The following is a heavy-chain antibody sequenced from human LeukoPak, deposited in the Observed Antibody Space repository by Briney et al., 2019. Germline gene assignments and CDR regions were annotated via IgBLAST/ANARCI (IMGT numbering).Heavy chain of an antibody. Sequence: GSSVKVSCKASGGTFSSYAISWVRQAPGQGLEWMRGIIPIFGTANYAQKFQGRVTITADKSTSTAYMELSSLRSEDTAVYYCARDYSGDYYGSGSYYYFDYWGQGTLVTVSP. CDR3: ARDYSGDYYGSGSYYYFDY. CDR2: IIPIFGTA. V-gene: IGHV1-69*06. J-gene: IGHJ4*02. CDR1: GGTFSSYA. D-gene: IGHD3-10*01.